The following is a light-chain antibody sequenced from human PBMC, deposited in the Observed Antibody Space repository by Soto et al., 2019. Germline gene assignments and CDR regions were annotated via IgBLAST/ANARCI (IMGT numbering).Light chain of an antibody. J-gene: IGKJ1*01. Sequence: EIVLTQSPGTRSLSPGERATLSCRASQSVSNIYLAWYQQKPGQAPRLLIYDASSRATGIPDRFSGSGSGTDFTLTISRLEPEDFAVYYCQQYGSSPRTFGQGTKVEIK. CDR2: DAS. V-gene: IGKV3-20*01. CDR1: QSVSNIY. CDR3: QQYGSSPRT.